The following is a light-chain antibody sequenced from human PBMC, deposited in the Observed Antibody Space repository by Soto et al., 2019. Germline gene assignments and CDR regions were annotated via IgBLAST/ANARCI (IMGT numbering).Light chain of an antibody. Sequence: EIVMTQSPATLSVSPGETASLSCGASQSAGNFLAWYQQKPGQAPRLLIYYISTRATGIPARFSGSGSGTEFTLTINSLQSEDSAVYYCQQHNQWPITFGQGARLEIK. CDR2: YIS. CDR1: QSAGNF. V-gene: IGKV3D-15*01. J-gene: IGKJ5*01. CDR3: QQHNQWPIT.